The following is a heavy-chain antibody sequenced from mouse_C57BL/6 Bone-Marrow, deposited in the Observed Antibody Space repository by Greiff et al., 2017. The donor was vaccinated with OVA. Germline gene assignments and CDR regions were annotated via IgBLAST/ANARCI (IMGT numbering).Heavy chain of an antibody. J-gene: IGHJ2*01. V-gene: IGHV1-19*01. CDR1: GYTFTDYY. CDR3: ARYSSGPDY. CDR2: INPYNGGT. Sequence: EVQLQQSGPVLVKPGASVKMSCKASGYTFTDYYMNWVKQSHGKSLEWIGVINPYNGGTSYNQKFKGKATLTVDKSSSTAYMQRSSLTSGDAAVYCCARYSSGPDYWGQGTTLTVSS. D-gene: IGHD3-2*02.